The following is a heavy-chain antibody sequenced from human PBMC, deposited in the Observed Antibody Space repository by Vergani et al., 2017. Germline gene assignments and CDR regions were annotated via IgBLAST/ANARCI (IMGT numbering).Heavy chain of an antibody. V-gene: IGHV3-23*01. CDR3: AKVGHDDFWSGYHDAFDI. CDR2: ISGSGGST. J-gene: IGHJ3*02. CDR1: GFTFSSYA. D-gene: IGHD3-3*01. Sequence: EVQLLESGGGLVQPGGSLRLSCAASGFTFSSYAMSWVRQAPGKGLEWVSAISGSGGSTYYAASVKGRFTISRDDSKNTLYLQMNILRAEDTAVYYCAKVGHDDFWSGYHDAFDIWGQGTMVTVSS.